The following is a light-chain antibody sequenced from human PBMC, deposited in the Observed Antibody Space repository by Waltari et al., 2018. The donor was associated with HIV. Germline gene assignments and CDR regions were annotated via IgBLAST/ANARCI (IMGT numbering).Light chain of an antibody. J-gene: IGLJ1*01. Sequence: QSALTQPASVSGSPGQSITISCTGTSSDVGNYNYVSWYQQHPGKAPKLMIYDVSKRPSGVSNRFSGSKSCNTASLTISGLQAEDEADYYCCSYAGSSTFVFGTGTKVTVL. CDR1: SSDVGNYNY. CDR2: DVS. V-gene: IGLV2-23*02. CDR3: CSYAGSSTFV.